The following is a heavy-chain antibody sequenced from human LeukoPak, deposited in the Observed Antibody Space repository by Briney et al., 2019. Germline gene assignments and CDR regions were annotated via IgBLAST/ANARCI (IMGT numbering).Heavy chain of an antibody. J-gene: IGHJ4*02. CDR3: ERRGGRDGYNEGFDY. CDR2: IYPGDSDT. Sequence: KGGESLKISCKGSGYSFTNYWLGWVRQMPGQGLEWMGIIYPGDSDTTYSPSFQGQVTISADKSISTASLQCSSLKASDTAMYYCERRGGRDGYNEGFDYWGQGTLVTVSS. CDR1: GYSFTNYW. V-gene: IGHV5-51*01. D-gene: IGHD5-24*01.